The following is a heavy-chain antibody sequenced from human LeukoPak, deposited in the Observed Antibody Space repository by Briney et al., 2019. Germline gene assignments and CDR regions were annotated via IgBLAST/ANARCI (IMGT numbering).Heavy chain of an antibody. D-gene: IGHD2-2*01. CDR3: ARGTKVVPANY. V-gene: IGHV4-34*01. CDR1: GGSFSGYY. J-gene: IGHJ4*02. CDR2: INHSGST. Sequence: PSETVSLTCADYGGSFSGYYWSWIRQPPGKGLEWIGEINHSGSTNYNPSLKSRVTISDTSKNQFSLKLSSVTAADTAVYYCARGTKVVPANYWGQGTLVTVSS.